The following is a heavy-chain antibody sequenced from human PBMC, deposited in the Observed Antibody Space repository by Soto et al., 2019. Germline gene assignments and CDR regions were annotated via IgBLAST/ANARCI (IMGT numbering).Heavy chain of an antibody. CDR2: ISSSSSYI. V-gene: IGHV3-21*01. J-gene: IGHJ4*02. CDR1: GFTFSSYS. D-gene: IGHD3-16*01. CDR3: ARDGVLRRLQHEGEGGPFDY. Sequence: EVQLVESGGGLVKPGGSLRLSCAASGFTFSSYSMNWVRQAPGKGLEWVSSISSSSSYIYYADSVKGRLTISRDNAKNSLYLQMNSLRAEDTDVYYCARDGVLRRLQHEGEGGPFDYWGQGTLVTVSS.